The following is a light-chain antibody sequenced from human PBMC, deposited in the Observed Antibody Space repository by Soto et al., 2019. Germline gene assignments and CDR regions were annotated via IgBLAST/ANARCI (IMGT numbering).Light chain of an antibody. Sequence: IGLTQSPGTLSLSPGERATLSCRASQSVSSNLAWYQQKPGQAPRLLIYGASTRATGIPARFSGSGSGTEFTLTISSLQSEDFAVYYCQQYNNWPPWTSGQGTKVDIK. V-gene: IGKV3-15*01. J-gene: IGKJ1*01. CDR3: QQYNNWPPWT. CDR1: QSVSSN. CDR2: GAS.